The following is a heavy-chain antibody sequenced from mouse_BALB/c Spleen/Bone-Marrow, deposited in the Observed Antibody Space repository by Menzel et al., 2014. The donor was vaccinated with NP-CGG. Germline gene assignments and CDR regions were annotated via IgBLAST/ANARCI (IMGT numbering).Heavy chain of an antibody. J-gene: IGHJ2*01. CDR2: IYPYNGGT. CDR3: ARLGHDY. Sequence: VQLQQSGPELVKPGASVKISCKASGHTITDHNMQWVQQSHGKRVEWIGYIYPYNGGTGYNQKFKSKATLTVDNSSSTAYMELRSLTSEDSAVYYCARLGHDYWGQCTTLTVSS. D-gene: IGHD3-3*01. V-gene: IGHV1S29*02. CDR1: GHTITDHN.